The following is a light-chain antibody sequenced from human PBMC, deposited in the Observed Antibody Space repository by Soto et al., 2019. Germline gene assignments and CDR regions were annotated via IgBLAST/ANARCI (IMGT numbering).Light chain of an antibody. CDR1: SSDVGGYNY. J-gene: IGLJ3*02. CDR2: EVS. V-gene: IGLV2-8*01. CDR3: SSYAGSNWV. Sequence: QSALTQPPSASGSPGQSVTISCTGTSSDVGGYNYVSWYQQHPGKAPKLMIYEVSKRPSGVTDRFSGSKSGNTASLTVSGLQAEDEADYYCSSYAGSNWVFGGGTKLTV.